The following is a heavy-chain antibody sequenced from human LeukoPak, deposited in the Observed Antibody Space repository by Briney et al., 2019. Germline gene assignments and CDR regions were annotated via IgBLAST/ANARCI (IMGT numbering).Heavy chain of an antibody. Sequence: SETLSLTCTVSGGSISSYYWSWIRQPPGRGLEWIGEINHSGSTNYNPSLKSRVTISVDTSKNQFSLKLSSVTAADTAVYYCARRYSYGSPDYWGQGTLVTVSS. D-gene: IGHD5-18*01. V-gene: IGHV4-34*01. CDR2: INHSGST. CDR3: ARRYSYGSPDY. J-gene: IGHJ4*02. CDR1: GGSISSYY.